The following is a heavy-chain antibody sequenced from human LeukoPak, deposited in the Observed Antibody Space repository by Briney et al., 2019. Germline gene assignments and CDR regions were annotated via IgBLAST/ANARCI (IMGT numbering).Heavy chain of an antibody. J-gene: IGHJ4*02. CDR1: GFTFSSYG. V-gene: IGHV3-30*18. Sequence: GRSLRLSCAASGFTFSSYGMHWVRQAPGKGLEWVAVISYDGSNKYYADSVKGRFTISRDNPKNTLYLQMNSLRAEDTAVYYCAKSSSGYLFDYWGQGTLVTVSS. D-gene: IGHD3-22*01. CDR2: ISYDGSNK. CDR3: AKSSSGYLFDY.